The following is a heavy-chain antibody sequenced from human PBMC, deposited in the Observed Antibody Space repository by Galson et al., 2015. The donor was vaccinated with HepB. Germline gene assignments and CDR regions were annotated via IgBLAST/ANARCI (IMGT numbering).Heavy chain of an antibody. CDR3: TSRLKGGDSGAFDI. CDR2: IRSKANSYAT. Sequence: SLRLSCAASGFTFSGSAMHWVRQASGKGLEWVGRIRSKANSYATAYAASVKGRFTISRDDSKNTAYLQMNSLKTEDAAVYYCTSRLKGGDSGAFDIWGQGTMVTVSS. D-gene: IGHD2-21*02. CDR1: GFTFSGSA. V-gene: IGHV3-73*01. J-gene: IGHJ3*02.